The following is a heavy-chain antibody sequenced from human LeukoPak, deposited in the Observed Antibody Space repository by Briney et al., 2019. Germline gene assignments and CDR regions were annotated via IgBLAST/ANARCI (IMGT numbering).Heavy chain of an antibody. V-gene: IGHV6-1*01. CDR3: ARNNPNSSGWYSFDS. CDR2: TYYRSKWYD. J-gene: IGHJ4*02. D-gene: IGHD6-19*01. CDR1: GDSVSSNTAA. Sequence: SQTLSLTCAISGDSVSSNTAAWSWIRPSPSRGLEWLGRTYYRSKWYDDYAVFVKSRIIINPDTSKNQFYLQLNSVTPEDTAVYYCARNNPNSSGWYSFDSWGQGTLVTVSS.